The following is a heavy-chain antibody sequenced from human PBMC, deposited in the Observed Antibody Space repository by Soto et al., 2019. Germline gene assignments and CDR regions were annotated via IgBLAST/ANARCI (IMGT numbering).Heavy chain of an antibody. CDR2: IGTAGDT. CDR3: ARAPYSSSWSNYYGMDV. Sequence: GGSLRLSCAASGFTFSSYGMHWVRQATGKGLEWVSAIGTAGDTYYPGSVKGRFTISRENAKNSLYLQMNSLRAGDTAVYYCARAPYSSSWSNYYGMDVWGQGTTVTVSS. V-gene: IGHV3-13*01. D-gene: IGHD6-13*01. J-gene: IGHJ6*02. CDR1: GFTFSSYG.